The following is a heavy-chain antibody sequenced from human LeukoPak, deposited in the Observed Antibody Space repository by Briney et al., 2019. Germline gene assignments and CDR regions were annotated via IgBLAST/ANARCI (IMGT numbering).Heavy chain of an antibody. J-gene: IGHJ4*02. CDR2: ISSSSSYI. D-gene: IGHD5-18*01. V-gene: IGHV3-21*01. Sequence: GGSLRLSCAASGFTFSSYSMNWVRQAPGKGLEWVSSISSSSSYIYYADSVKGRFTISRDNAKNSLYLQMNSLRAEDTAVYYCARDPKSDSHGQHDYWGQGTLVTVSS. CDR1: GFTFSSYS. CDR3: ARDPKSDSHGQHDY.